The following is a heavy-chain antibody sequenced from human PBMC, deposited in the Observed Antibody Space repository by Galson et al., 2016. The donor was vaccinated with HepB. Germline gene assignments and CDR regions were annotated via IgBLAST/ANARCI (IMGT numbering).Heavy chain of an antibody. Sequence: SLRLSCAGSGFTFASYGMNWVRQAPGKGLEWVSYITSSGGAIYYTDSVKGRFTISRDNAKNSLYLQMNSLRAEDTAVYYCARDIYGPTYFYYYGLDVWGQGALVTVS. CDR1: GFTFASYG. CDR2: ITSSGGAI. CDR3: ARDIYGPTYFYYYGLDV. J-gene: IGHJ6*02. V-gene: IGHV3-48*01. D-gene: IGHD2/OR15-2a*01.